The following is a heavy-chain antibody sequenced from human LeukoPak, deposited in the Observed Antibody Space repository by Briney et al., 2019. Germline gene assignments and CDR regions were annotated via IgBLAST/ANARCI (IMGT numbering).Heavy chain of an antibody. CDR3: AKGITYSFANWGSAQFDY. Sequence: GGSLRLSCAASGFSFSDYGMNWVRQAPGKGLEWVSAISGSGDSTHYADSVKGRFTISRDNSKNTLFLQMSSLRAEDTAIYYCAKGITYSFANWGSAQFDYWGQGTLVTVSS. CDR1: GFSFSDYG. CDR2: ISGSGDST. V-gene: IGHV3-23*01. D-gene: IGHD7-27*01. J-gene: IGHJ4*02.